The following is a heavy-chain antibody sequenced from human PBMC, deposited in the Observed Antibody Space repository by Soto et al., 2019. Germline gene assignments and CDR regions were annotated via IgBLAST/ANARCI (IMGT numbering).Heavy chain of an antibody. CDR1: GGTFSSYA. V-gene: IGHV1-69*13. CDR2: IIPIFGTA. Sequence: SVKVSCKAFGGTFSSYAISWVRQAPGQGLEWMGGIIPIFGTANYAQKFQGRVTITADESTSTAYMELSSLRSEDTAVYYCASPTRGYSYGHPAYYYYGMDVWGQGTTVTVSS. CDR3: ASPTRGYSYGHPAYYYYGMDV. D-gene: IGHD5-18*01. J-gene: IGHJ6*02.